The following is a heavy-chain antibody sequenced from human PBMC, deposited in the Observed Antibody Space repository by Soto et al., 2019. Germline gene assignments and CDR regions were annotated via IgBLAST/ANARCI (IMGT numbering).Heavy chain of an antibody. J-gene: IGHJ4*01. V-gene: IGHV3-53*02. Sequence: EVQVVETGGGLIQPGGSLRLSCAASGFTVSNAYMNWVRQAPGKGLEWVSVIYSGGSTVYADSVKGRFTISRDISKNTVYLQMNSLRVEDRAVYYCARGTTGATQDCCGRGTLVTVSS. CDR2: IYSGGST. D-gene: IGHD4-17*01. CDR3: ARGTTGATQDC. CDR1: GFTVSNAY.